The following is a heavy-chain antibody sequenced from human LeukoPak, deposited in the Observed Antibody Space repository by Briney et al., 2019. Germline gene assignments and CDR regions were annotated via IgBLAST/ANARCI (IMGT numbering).Heavy chain of an antibody. CDR1: GGSISGYY. D-gene: IGHD3-10*01. V-gene: IGHV4-59*01. Sequence: SETLSLTCTVSGGSISGYYWSWIRQPPGKGLEWIGYVYYSGSTNYNPSLNSRVTMSVDTSKNQFYLKVTSVTAADTAMYYCARDRGSAYWGQGTLVTVSS. CDR3: ARDRGSAY. J-gene: IGHJ4*02. CDR2: VYYSGST.